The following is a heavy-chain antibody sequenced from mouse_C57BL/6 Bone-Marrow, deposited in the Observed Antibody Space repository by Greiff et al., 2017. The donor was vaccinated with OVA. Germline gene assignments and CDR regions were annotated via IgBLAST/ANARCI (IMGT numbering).Heavy chain of an antibody. CDR2: IDPSDSYT. D-gene: IGHD1-1*01. CDR1: GYTFTSYW. Sequence: QVQLQQPGAELVKPGASVKLSCKASGYTFTSYWMQWVKQRPGQGLEWIGEIDPSDSYTNYNQKFKGKATLTVDTSSSTAYMQLSSLTSEDSAVYYCARRNYGSSPFAYWGQGTLVTVSA. J-gene: IGHJ3*01. V-gene: IGHV1-50*01. CDR3: ARRNYGSSPFAY.